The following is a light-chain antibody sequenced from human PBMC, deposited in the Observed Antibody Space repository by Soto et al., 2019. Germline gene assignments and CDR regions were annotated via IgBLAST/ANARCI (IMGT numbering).Light chain of an antibody. CDR2: DAS. CDR3: QQRSNWPPFT. CDR1: QSVSSY. Sequence: EIVLTQSPATLSLSPGERATLSCRASQSVSSYLAWYHQKPGQAPRLLIYDASNRATGIPARFSGSGSGTDFTLTISSLEPEDFAVYYCQQRSNWPPFTFGPGTKLDIK. V-gene: IGKV3-11*01. J-gene: IGKJ3*01.